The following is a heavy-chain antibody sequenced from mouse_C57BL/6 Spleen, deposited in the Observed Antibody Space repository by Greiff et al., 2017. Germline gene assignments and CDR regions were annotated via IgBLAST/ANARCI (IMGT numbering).Heavy chain of an antibody. J-gene: IGHJ1*03. CDR2: INPGSGGT. Sequence: LVESGAELVRPGTSVKVSCKASGYAFTNYLIEWVKQRPGQGLEWIGVINPGSGGTNYNETFKGKATLTADKSSSTAYMQLSSLTSEDSAVYFCARSPDCYDRYFDVWGTGTTVTVSS. V-gene: IGHV1-54*01. D-gene: IGHD2-12*01. CDR3: ARSPDCYDRYFDV. CDR1: GYAFTNYL.